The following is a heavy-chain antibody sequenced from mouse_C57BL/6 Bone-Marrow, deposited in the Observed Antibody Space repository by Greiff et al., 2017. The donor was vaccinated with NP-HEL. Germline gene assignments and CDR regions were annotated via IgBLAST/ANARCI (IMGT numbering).Heavy chain of an antibody. CDR2: IYPGNGSP. CDR1: GFTFKNSC. CDR3: ARNLGLDY. Sequence: VQLQQSVAELVRPGASVKLSCTASGFTFKNSCIPWVKQRPEQGLEWIGRIYPGNGSPKYAAKFKGKATITADTSSNTAYLQLSSLTSEDTAIYYCARNLGLDYWGQGTTLTVSS. V-gene: IGHV14-3*01. J-gene: IGHJ2*01. D-gene: IGHD3-1*01.